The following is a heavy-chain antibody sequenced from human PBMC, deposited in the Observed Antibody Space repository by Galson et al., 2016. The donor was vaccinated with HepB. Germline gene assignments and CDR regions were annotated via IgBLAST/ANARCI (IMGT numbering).Heavy chain of an antibody. J-gene: IGHJ5*02. CDR3: TIHLHHGYSSSWYFWFDP. CDR1: GLTFSGSA. V-gene: IGHV3-73*01. Sequence: SLRLSCAVSGLTFSGSAMHWVRQASGKGLQWVGNIRCNANNYDTAHAAAVKGRFTLSRDDSKNTAYLQMNSLKTEDTAVYYFTIHLHHGYSSSWYFWFDPWSQGTLVTVSS. CDR2: IRCNANNYDT. D-gene: IGHD6-13*01.